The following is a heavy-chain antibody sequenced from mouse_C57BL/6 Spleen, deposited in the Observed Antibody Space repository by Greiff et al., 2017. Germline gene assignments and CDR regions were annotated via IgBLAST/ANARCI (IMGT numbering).Heavy chain of an antibody. CDR3: ARWVYDYDDYYAMDY. J-gene: IGHJ4*01. CDR1: GYTFTSYW. CDR2: LYPGSGST. V-gene: IGHV1-55*01. Sequence: QVQLQQPGAELVKPGASVTMSCKASGYTFTSYWITWVKQRPGQGLEWIGDLYPGSGSTNYNEKFKSKATLTVDTSSSTAYMQLSSLTSEDSAVYYCARWVYDYDDYYAMDYWGQGTSVTVSS. D-gene: IGHD2-4*01.